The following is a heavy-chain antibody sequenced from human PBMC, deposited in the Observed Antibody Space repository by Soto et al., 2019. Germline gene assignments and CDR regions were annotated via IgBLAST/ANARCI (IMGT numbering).Heavy chain of an antibody. Sequence: QVQLVQSGAEVKKPGASVKVSCKASGYTFTSYYMHWVRQAPGQGLEWMGIINPSGGSTSYAQKFQGRVTMTRDTSTSTVYMELSSLRSEDTAVYYCARGLWGTVTPGGFDYWGQGTLVTVSS. CDR2: INPSGGST. CDR1: GYTFTSYY. D-gene: IGHD4-4*01. J-gene: IGHJ4*02. V-gene: IGHV1-46*01. CDR3: ARGLWGTVTPGGFDY.